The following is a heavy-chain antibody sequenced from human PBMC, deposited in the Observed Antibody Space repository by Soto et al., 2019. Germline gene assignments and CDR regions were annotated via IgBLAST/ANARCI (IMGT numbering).Heavy chain of an antibody. CDR3: ARDCYFWSGYYPPCFDY. J-gene: IGHJ4*02. CDR2: ISYDGSNK. CDR1: GFTFSSYA. D-gene: IGHD3-3*01. Sequence: GGSLRLSCAASGFTFSSYAMHWVRQAPGKGLEWVAVISYDGSNKYYADSVKGRFTISRDNSKNTLYLQMNSLRAEDTAVYYCARDCYFWSGYYPPCFDYWGQGTLVTVSS. V-gene: IGHV3-30-3*01.